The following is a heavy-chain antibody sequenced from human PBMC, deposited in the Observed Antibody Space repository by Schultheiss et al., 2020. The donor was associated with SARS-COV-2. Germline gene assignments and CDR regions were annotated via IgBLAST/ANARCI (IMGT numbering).Heavy chain of an antibody. D-gene: IGHD3-22*01. CDR2: ISAYNGNT. Sequence: ASVKVSCKASGYTFTSYGISWVRQAPGQGLEWMGWISAYNGNTNYAQKLQGRVTMTTDTSTGTAYMQLRSLRSDETAVYYCAGDRINYYDSSGYYVHDYWAQGTLVTVAS. CDR3: AGDRINYYDSSGYYVHDY. V-gene: IGHV1-18*01. J-gene: IGHJ4*02. CDR1: GYTFTSYG.